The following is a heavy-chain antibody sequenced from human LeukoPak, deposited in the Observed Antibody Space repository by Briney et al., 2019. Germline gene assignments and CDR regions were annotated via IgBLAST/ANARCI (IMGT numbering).Heavy chain of an antibody. CDR1: GYFISSGYY. Sequence: SETLSLTCTVSGYFISSGYYWSWIRQPPGKGLQWIGSIHHSGSTYYNPSLKSRVTISVDTSKNQFSLKLSSVTAADTAVYYCARTSSSGLVGGYYFDYWGQGTLVTVSS. CDR3: ARTSSSGLVGGYYFDY. CDR2: IHHSGST. V-gene: IGHV4-38-2*02. D-gene: IGHD6-19*01. J-gene: IGHJ4*02.